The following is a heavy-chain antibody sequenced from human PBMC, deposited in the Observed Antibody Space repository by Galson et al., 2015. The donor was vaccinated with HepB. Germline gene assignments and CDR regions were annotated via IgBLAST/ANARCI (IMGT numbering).Heavy chain of an antibody. Sequence: SETLSLTCAVYGGSFSGYYWSWIRQPPGKGLEWIGEINHSGSTNYNPSLKSRVTISVDTSKNQFSLKLSSVTAADTAVYYCARGPDRSSNGMDVWGQGTTVTVSS. J-gene: IGHJ6*02. D-gene: IGHD2-2*01. V-gene: IGHV4-34*01. CDR3: ARGPDRSSNGMDV. CDR2: INHSGST. CDR1: GGSFSGYY.